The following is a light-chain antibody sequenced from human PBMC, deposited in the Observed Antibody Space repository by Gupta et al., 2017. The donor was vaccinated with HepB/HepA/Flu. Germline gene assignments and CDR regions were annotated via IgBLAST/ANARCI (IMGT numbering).Light chain of an antibody. V-gene: IGKV3-11*01. Sequence: EIVLTQSPATLSLSPGERASLSCRASQSVSNYLAWYQQKPGQAPRLLIYDASNRATGSPARFSGSGSGTEFTLTISSLEPEDCAVYYCQQRPNWPPGGITFGQGTRLEIK. CDR1: QSVSNY. CDR3: QQRPNWPPGGIT. J-gene: IGKJ5*01. CDR2: DAS.